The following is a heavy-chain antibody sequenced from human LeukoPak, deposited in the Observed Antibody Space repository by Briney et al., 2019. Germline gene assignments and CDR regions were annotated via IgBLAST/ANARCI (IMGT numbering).Heavy chain of an antibody. CDR1: GGSISSSSYY. V-gene: IGHV4-39*01. CDR2: IYYSGST. J-gene: IGHJ3*02. CDR3: ARGLYSGYSRNVFDI. D-gene: IGHD5-12*01. Sequence: SETLSLTCTVSGGSISSSSYYWGWIRQPPGKGLEWIGSIYYSGSTYYNPSLKSRVTISVDTSKNQFSLNLNSVTAADTAVYYCARGLYSGYSRNVFDIWGQGTMVTVSS.